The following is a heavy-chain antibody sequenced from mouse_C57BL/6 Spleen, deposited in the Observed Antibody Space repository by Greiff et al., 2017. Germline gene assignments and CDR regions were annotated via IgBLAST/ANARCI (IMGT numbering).Heavy chain of an antibody. CDR3: ARYGSSYNYFDY. CDR2: IYPRSGNT. J-gene: IGHJ2*01. Sequence: QVHVKQPGAELARPGASVKLSCKASGYTFTSYGISWVKQRTGQGLEWIGEIYPRSGNTYYNEKFKGKATLTADKSSSTAYMELRSLTSEDSAVYFCARYGSSYNYFDYWGQGTTLTVSS. V-gene: IGHV1-81*01. D-gene: IGHD1-1*01. CDR1: GYTFTSYG.